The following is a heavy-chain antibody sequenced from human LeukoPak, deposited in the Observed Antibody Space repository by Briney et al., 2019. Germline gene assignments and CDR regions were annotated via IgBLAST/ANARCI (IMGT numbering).Heavy chain of an antibody. Sequence: GGSLRLSCAASGFTFSNYIMNWVRQAPGKGLEWVSSISSSSTYIYYADSVKGRFSISRDSSKNILYLQMNSLRAEDTAVYYCAKDRCSNGIGCYYYYMDVWGKGTTVTVSS. V-gene: IGHV3-21*01. CDR1: GFTFSNYI. D-gene: IGHD2-8*01. CDR3: AKDRCSNGIGCYYYYMDV. CDR2: ISSSSTYI. J-gene: IGHJ6*03.